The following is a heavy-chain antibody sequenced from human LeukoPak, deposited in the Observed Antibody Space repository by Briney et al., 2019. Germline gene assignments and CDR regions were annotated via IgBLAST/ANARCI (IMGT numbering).Heavy chain of an antibody. Sequence: GGSLRLSCAASGFTCSSYTSHWVRQAPDKGLEWVAVIAHDGRNTYYADSVKGRFTISRDNSKNTLSLQMNNLRPEDTAVYYCARDDGTVITDSFFDYWGQGTLVSVSS. CDR3: ARDDGTVITDSFFDY. D-gene: IGHD4-11*01. CDR1: GFTCSSYT. J-gene: IGHJ4*02. CDR2: IAHDGRNT. V-gene: IGHV3-30*04.